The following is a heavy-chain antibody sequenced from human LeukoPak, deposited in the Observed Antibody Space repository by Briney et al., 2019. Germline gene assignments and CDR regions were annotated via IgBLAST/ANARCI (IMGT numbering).Heavy chain of an antibody. J-gene: IGHJ4*02. CDR1: GFTFSSYW. CDR2: IKQDGSEK. V-gene: IGHV3-7*01. CDR3: ARGARYYYDSSGYFGY. D-gene: IGHD3-22*01. Sequence: GGSLRLSCAASGFTFSSYWMSWVRQAPGKGLEWGANIKQDGSEKYYVDSVKGRFTISRDNAKNSLYLQMNSLRAEDTAVYYCARGARYYYDSSGYFGYWGQGTLVTVSS.